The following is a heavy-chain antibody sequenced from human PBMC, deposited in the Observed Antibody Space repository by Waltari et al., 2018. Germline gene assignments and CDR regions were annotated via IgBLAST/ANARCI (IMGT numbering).Heavy chain of an antibody. CDR1: GGSISSYY. J-gene: IGHJ3*02. CDR2: IYYSGST. D-gene: IGHD7-27*01. V-gene: IGHV4-59*01. CDR3: ASSTLDNWGSEAFDI. Sequence: QVQLQESGPGLVKPSETLSLTCTVSGGSISSYYWSWIRQPPGKGLEWIWYIYYSGSTNYNPSLKSRVTISVDTSKNQFSLKLSSVTAADTAVYYCASSTLDNWGSEAFDIWGQGTMVTVSS.